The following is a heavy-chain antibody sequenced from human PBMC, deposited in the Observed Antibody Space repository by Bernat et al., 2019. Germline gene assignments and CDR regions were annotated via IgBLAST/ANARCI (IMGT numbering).Heavy chain of an antibody. Sequence: QVQLQESGPGLVKPSGTLSLTCAVSGGSISSSNWWSWVRQPPGKGLEWIGEMYHSGSTNYNPSLKSRVTMSVDKSKNQFSLNLSSVTAADTALYYCARPRGGSAPNWFDTWGQGTLVTVSS. J-gene: IGHJ5*02. CDR2: MYHSGST. D-gene: IGHD2-15*01. CDR1: GGSISSSNW. V-gene: IGHV4-4*02. CDR3: ARPRGGSAPNWFDT.